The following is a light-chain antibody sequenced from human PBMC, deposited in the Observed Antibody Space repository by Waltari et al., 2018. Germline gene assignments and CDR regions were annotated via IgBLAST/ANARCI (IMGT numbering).Light chain of an antibody. CDR1: QSISDW. Sequence: DIQMTQSPSTLSASVGDRVTITCRASQSISDWLAWYQQKPGKAPKLLIYKASSLESGVPSRFSGSGSGTEFTLTISSLQPDDFATYYCQLYNSYSIMFGQGTRLEIK. CDR3: QLYNSYSIM. V-gene: IGKV1-5*03. J-gene: IGKJ5*01. CDR2: KAS.